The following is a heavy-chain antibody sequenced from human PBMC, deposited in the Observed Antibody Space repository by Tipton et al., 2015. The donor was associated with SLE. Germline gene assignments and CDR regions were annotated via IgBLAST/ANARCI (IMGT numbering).Heavy chain of an antibody. Sequence: TLSLTCTVSGGSIISGSNYWNWIRQSAGKGLEWIGHIYFIGSTNYKPSLKSRVTISVDTSKNQFSLKLNSVTAADTAMYFCARSPGRLRSMDYWGQGTLVTVSS. V-gene: IGHV4-61*10. CDR2: IYFIGST. CDR1: GGSIISGSNY. J-gene: IGHJ4*02. CDR3: ARSPGRLRSMDY. D-gene: IGHD3-3*01.